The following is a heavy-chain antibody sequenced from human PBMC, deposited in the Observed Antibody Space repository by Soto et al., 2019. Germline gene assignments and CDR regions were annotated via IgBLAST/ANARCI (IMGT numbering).Heavy chain of an antibody. D-gene: IGHD6-13*01. Sequence: PGGSLRLSCVASGFTFSSYGMHWVRQAPGKGLEWVAVIWYDGSNKYYADSVKGRFTISRDNSKNTLYLQMNSLRAEDTAVYYCARVRKDSSSWPDYYGMDVWGQGTTVTVSS. V-gene: IGHV3-33*01. CDR1: GFTFSSYG. CDR3: ARVRKDSSSWPDYYGMDV. CDR2: IWYDGSNK. J-gene: IGHJ6*02.